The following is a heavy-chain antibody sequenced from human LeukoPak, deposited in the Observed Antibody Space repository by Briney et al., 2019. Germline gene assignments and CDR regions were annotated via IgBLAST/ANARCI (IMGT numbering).Heavy chain of an antibody. CDR2: IYYSGST. Sequence: PSETLSLTCTVSGGSISSSTYYWGWIRQPPGKGLEWIGRIYYSGSTYSNPSLKSRVTMSVDTSKNQFSLKLSSVTAADTAVYYCARVEEGYGSGRRENYYYYYMDVWGKGTTVTISS. CDR3: ARVEEGYGSGRRENYYYYYMDV. V-gene: IGHV4-39*07. J-gene: IGHJ6*03. CDR1: GGSISSSTYY. D-gene: IGHD3-10*01.